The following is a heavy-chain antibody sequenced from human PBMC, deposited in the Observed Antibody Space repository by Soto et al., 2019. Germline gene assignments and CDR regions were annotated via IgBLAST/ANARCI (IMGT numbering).Heavy chain of an antibody. CDR3: ARSGDNYNRLDY. J-gene: IGHJ4*02. CDR1: GFTFSDYY. CDR2: SSNSGTFS. D-gene: IGHD1-1*01. V-gene: IGHV3-11*06. Sequence: QVQLVESGGGLVKPGGSLSLSCEGSGFTFSDYYLSWIRQAPGKGLEWISYSSNSGTFSRYADSVKGRFSISRDNTKNLLYLQMNSLRAEDTAVYYCARSGDNYNRLDYWGQGTPVTVSS.